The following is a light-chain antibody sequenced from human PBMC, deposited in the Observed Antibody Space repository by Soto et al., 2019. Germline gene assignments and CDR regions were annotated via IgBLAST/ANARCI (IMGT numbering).Light chain of an antibody. J-gene: IGKJ5*01. CDR3: QQRNTWPPVT. V-gene: IGKV3D-20*02. CDR1: QSVSSSF. Sequence: EIVLTQSPGTLSLSPVERATLSCMASQSVSSSFLAWFHQKPGQAPRLLIYAASSRATGIPDRFSGSGSGTDFTLSISRLAPEDSAIYYCQQRNTWPPVTFGQGTRLEIK. CDR2: AAS.